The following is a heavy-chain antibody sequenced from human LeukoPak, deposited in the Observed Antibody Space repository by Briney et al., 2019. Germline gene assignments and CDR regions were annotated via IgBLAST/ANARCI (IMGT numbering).Heavy chain of an antibody. CDR2: IKSKTDGGTT. CDR3: TTAGIYYYGMDV. CDR1: GFTFSNAW. Sequence: GGSLRLSCAASGFTFSNAWMNWVRQAPGKGLEWVGHIKSKTDGGTTGYAAPVKGRFTISRDDSKNTLYLQMNSLKTEDTAVYYCTTAGIYYYGMDVWGQGTTVTVSS. V-gene: IGHV3-15*07. J-gene: IGHJ6*02.